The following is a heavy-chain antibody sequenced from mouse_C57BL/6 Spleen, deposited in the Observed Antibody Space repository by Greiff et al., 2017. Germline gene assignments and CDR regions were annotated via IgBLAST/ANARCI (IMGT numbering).Heavy chain of an antibody. J-gene: IGHJ2*01. CDR1: GYTFTSYW. CDR2: IYPGSGST. Sequence: VQLQQPGAELVKPGASVKMSCKASGYTFTSYWITWVKQRPGQGLEWIGDIYPGSGSTNYNEKFKSKATLTVDTSSSTAYMQLSSLTSEYSAVYYCARRDRYYGSSSDYFDYWGQGTTLTVSS. V-gene: IGHV1-55*01. CDR3: ARRDRYYGSSSDYFDY. D-gene: IGHD1-1*01.